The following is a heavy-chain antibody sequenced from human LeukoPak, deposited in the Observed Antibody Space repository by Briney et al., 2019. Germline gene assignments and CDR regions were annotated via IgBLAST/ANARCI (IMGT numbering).Heavy chain of an antibody. V-gene: IGHV4-59*01. J-gene: IGHJ6*02. D-gene: IGHD6-13*01. Sequence: SETLSLTCIVSGGSISSYYWSWIRQPPGKGLEWIGYIYYSGSTNYNPSLKSRVTISVDTSKNQFSLKLSSVTAADTAVYYCARVPSGEYSSSWYPYYYYGMDVWGQGTTVTVSS. CDR1: GGSISSYY. CDR3: ARVPSGEYSSSWYPYYYYGMDV. CDR2: IYYSGST.